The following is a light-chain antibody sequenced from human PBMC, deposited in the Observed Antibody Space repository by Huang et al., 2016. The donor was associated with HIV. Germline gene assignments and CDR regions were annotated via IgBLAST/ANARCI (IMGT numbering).Light chain of an antibody. CDR1: QSVSSY. J-gene: IGKJ5*01. CDR2: DAS. Sequence: EIVLTQSPATLSLSPGERATLSCRASQSVSSYLAWTQQKPGQAPRLLSYDASNMATGSPARFSGSGPGTDFTLTISSLEPEDFAVYYCQQRSNWPFTFGQGTRLEIK. CDR3: QQRSNWPFT. V-gene: IGKV3D-11*02.